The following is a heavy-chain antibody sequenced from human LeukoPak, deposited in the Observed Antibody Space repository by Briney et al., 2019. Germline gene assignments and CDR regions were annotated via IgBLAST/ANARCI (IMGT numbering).Heavy chain of an antibody. CDR3: ARAYYYDSSGYFELDY. D-gene: IGHD3-22*01. Sequence: ASVKVSCKASGGTFSSYTISWVRQAPGQGLEWMGRIIPILGIANYAQKFQGRVTITADKSTSTAYMELSSPRSEDTAVYYCARAYYYDSSGYFELDYWGQGTLVTVSS. CDR1: GGTFSSYT. CDR2: IIPILGIA. V-gene: IGHV1-69*02. J-gene: IGHJ4*02.